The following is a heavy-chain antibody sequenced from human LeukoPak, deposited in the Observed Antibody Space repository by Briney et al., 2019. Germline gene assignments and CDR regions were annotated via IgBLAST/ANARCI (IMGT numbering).Heavy chain of an antibody. CDR2: INGDGGTS. Sequence: PGGSLRLSCAASGFTFSSYWIHWVRQAPGKGLVWVSRINGDGGTSTYADSVRGRFTISRDNARNTVYLQMNSLRAEDTVVYYCARSSYQPYFDYWGRGTLVTVSS. CDR3: ARSSYQPYFDY. CDR1: GFTFSSYW. J-gene: IGHJ4*02. D-gene: IGHD1-26*01. V-gene: IGHV3-74*01.